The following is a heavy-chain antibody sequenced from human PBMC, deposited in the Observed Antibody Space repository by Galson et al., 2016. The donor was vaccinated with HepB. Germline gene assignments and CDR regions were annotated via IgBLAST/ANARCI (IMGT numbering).Heavy chain of an antibody. D-gene: IGHD3-10*01. CDR1: GVSISISSYY. V-gene: IGHV4-39*01. J-gene: IGHJ5*02. Sequence: SETLSLTCTVSGVSISISSYYWAWIRQPPGKRLEWIGNIYYSGSTYYNPSLNSRVTISADTSKNQFSLKLSSLTAADTAVYYCARQGLTSTWGQGTLVAVSS. CDR2: IYYSGST. CDR3: ARQGLTST.